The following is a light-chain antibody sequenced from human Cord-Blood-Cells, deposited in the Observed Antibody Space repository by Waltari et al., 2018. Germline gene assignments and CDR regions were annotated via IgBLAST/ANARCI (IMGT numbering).Light chain of an antibody. Sequence: QSALTQPASVSRSPGQSITISCPGNSRAVGSYNLVSWYQQHPGKAPKLMIYEVSKRPSGVSNRFSGSKSGNTASLTISGLQAEDEADYYCCSYAGSSTWVFGGGTKLTVL. J-gene: IGLJ3*02. V-gene: IGLV2-23*02. CDR3: CSYAGSSTWV. CDR1: SRAVGSYNL. CDR2: EVS.